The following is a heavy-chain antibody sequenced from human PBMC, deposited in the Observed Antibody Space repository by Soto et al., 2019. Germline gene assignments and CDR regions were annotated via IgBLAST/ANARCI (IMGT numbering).Heavy chain of an antibody. Sequence: QVQLVQSGAEVKKPGASVKVSCKASGYTFTSYGISWVRQAPGQGLEWMGWISAYNGKTNYAQKLQGRVTMTTDTATSTAYMEVGSVRADDTAVYYCAREGIVVVVAAARGGGYYYYGMDVWGQGTTVTVSS. CDR3: AREGIVVVVAAARGGGYYYYGMDV. D-gene: IGHD2-15*01. V-gene: IGHV1-18*01. J-gene: IGHJ6*02. CDR2: ISAYNGKT. CDR1: GYTFTSYG.